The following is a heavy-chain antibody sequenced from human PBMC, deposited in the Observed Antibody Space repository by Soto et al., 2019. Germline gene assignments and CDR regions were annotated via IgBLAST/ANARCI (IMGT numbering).Heavy chain of an antibody. CDR1: GGSISSYY. J-gene: IGHJ6*02. CDR3: ARGYYYGSGSYYLDSYYYGMDV. CDR2: IYTSGST. D-gene: IGHD3-10*01. Sequence: SETLSLTCTVSGGSISSYYWSWIRQPAGKGLEWIGRIYTSGSTNYNPSLKSRVTMSVDTSKNQFSLKLSSVTAADTAVYYCARGYYYGSGSYYLDSYYYGMDVWGQGTTVTVSS. V-gene: IGHV4-4*07.